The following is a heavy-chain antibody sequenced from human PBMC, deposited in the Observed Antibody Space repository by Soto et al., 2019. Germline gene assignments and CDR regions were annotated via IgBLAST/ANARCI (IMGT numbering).Heavy chain of an antibody. J-gene: IGHJ4*02. Sequence: LRLSFAASGFTFSYYALHWVRRAPGKGLEWVSSISGIRDYIRYADSVKGRFTISRDNAKTSLYLQMNSLTAEDTAVYYCAREGVHNYNEYYFDYWGQGTLVTVSS. D-gene: IGHD3-22*01. CDR3: AREGVHNYNEYYFDY. CDR1: GFTFSYYA. CDR2: ISGIRDYI. V-gene: IGHV3-21*06.